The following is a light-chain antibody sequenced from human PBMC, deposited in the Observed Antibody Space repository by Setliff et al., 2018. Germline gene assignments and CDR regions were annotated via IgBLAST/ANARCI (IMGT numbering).Light chain of an antibody. CDR3: QQFKIFPLT. J-gene: IGKJ4*01. V-gene: IGKV1-13*02. CDR2: DAS. Sequence: AIQLTQSPASLSASVGDSVTISCRASQGITNGLAWYQQKPGKPPRVLIYDASTLEIGVPSRFSGSGSGTEFTLTISSLQPEDFATYYCQQFKIFPLTFGGGTKV. CDR1: QGITNG.